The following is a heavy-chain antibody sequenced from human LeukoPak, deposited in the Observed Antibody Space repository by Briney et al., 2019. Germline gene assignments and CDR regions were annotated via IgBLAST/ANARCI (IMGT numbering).Heavy chain of an antibody. CDR3: AKDRRPTVSGGYFDL. CDR2: ISWNSGHK. V-gene: IGHV3-9*01. D-gene: IGHD3-10*01. J-gene: IGHJ2*01. Sequence: GGSLRLSCAGSGFTFSSDWMHWVRQAPGKGLEWVSGISWNSGHKGYADSVKGRFTISRDNAKNSLYLRMNSLRAEDTALYYCAKDRRPTVSGGYFDLWGRGTLVIVSS. CDR1: GFTFSSDW.